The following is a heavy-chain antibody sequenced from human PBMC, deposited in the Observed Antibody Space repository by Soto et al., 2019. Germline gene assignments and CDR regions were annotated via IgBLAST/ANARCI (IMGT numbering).Heavy chain of an antibody. CDR3: ARDRKGYCSGGSCYSLVY. V-gene: IGHV3-30-3*01. D-gene: IGHD2-15*01. J-gene: IGHJ4*02. CDR2: ISYDGSNK. Sequence: GGSLRLSCAASGFTFSSYAMHWVRQAPGKGLEWVAVISYDGSNKYYADSVKGRFTISRDNSKNTLYLQMNSLRAEDTAVYYCARDRKGYCSGGSCYSLVYWGQGTLVTVSS. CDR1: GFTFSSYA.